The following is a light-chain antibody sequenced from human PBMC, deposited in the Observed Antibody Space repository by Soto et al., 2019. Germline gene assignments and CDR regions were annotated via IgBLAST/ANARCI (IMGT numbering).Light chain of an antibody. CDR1: QSVSSSY. Sequence: IVLTQSPGTLSLSPGERATLSCRSSQSVSSSYLAWYQQKPGQAPRLLIYGASSRATGIPDRFRASASGTDFTLTISRLEPEDFAVYFCQQYGGSPAITFGQGTRLEIK. CDR3: QQYGGSPAIT. J-gene: IGKJ5*01. CDR2: GAS. V-gene: IGKV3-20*01.